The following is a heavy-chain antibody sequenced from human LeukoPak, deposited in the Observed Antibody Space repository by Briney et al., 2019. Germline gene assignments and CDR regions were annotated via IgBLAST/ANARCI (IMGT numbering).Heavy chain of an antibody. CDR1: VYIFTNYW. CDR2: IHSGDSDT. J-gene: IGHJ3*02. Sequence: GESLKISCKVSVYIFTNYWIGWVRQKPGKGVEWMVMIHSGDSDTRYSPSFQGQVTISADKSINTAHLQWNSLKASDTAVYYCARRLGYDSSGYSYDAFDIWGQGTLVTVSS. CDR3: ARRLGYDSSGYSYDAFDI. D-gene: IGHD3-22*01. V-gene: IGHV5-51*01.